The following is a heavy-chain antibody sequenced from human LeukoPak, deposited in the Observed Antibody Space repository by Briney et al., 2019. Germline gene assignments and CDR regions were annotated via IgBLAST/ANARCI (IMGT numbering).Heavy chain of an antibody. CDR2: INPNSGGT. Sequence: ASVKVSCKASGYTFTGYYMHWVRQAPGQGLEWMGWINPNSGGTNYAQKFQGRVTMTRGTSISTAYMELSRLRSDDTAVYYCARDMYRKLELPFDYWGQGTLVTVSS. J-gene: IGHJ4*02. V-gene: IGHV1-2*02. CDR3: ARDMYRKLELPFDY. D-gene: IGHD1-7*01. CDR1: GYTFTGYY.